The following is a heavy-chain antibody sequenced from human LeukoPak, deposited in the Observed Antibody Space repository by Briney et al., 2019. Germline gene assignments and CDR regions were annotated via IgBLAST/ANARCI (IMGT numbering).Heavy chain of an antibody. J-gene: IGHJ4*02. CDR2: IGTNEQRT. Sequence: PGGSLRLSCVASGFTFSRYAMNWVRQTPGKGLEWVSLIGTNEQRTHYADSVKGRFTISRDNSKNTLFLQMNSLRAEDTAVYYCARGNYVGATKSWSIQLDYWGQGTLVTVSS. CDR3: ARGNYVGATKSWSIQLDY. CDR1: GFTFSRYA. V-gene: IGHV3-23*01. D-gene: IGHD1-26*01.